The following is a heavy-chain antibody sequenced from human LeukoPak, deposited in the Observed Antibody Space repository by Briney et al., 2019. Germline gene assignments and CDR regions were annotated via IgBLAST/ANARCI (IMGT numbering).Heavy chain of an antibody. CDR2: FSYSGTT. V-gene: IGHV4-39*07. Sequence: SETLSLTCTVSGDSVRSDSHYWAWIRQPPGKGLEWIGSFSYSGTTYLNPSLKSRITVSVDTFTDQFSLKLNSMTAADPAVYFCARGPLDKGGFDFWGQGTLVAVST. CDR1: GDSVRSDSHY. CDR3: ARGPLDKGGFDF. D-gene: IGHD1-1*01. J-gene: IGHJ4*02.